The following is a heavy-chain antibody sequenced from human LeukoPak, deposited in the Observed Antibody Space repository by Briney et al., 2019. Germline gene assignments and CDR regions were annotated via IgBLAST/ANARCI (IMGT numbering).Heavy chain of an antibody. V-gene: IGHV1-2*06. CDR2: ISPNSGGT. J-gene: IGHJ4*02. Sequence: ASVKVSCKASGYTFTDYYVHWVRQAPGQGLEWMGRISPNSGGTNYAQKFRGGLTMTRDTSISTAYMELSSLRSDDTAVYYCAKNRAGAYADYWGQGTLVTVSS. CDR1: GYTFTDYY. CDR3: AKNRAGAYADY. D-gene: IGHD4-17*01.